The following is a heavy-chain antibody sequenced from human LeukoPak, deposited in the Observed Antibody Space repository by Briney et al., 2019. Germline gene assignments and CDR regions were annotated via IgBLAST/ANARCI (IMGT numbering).Heavy chain of an antibody. CDR2: INSDGSST. J-gene: IGHJ3*02. V-gene: IGHV3-74*01. CDR1: GLTFSRYW. CDR3: AREDLILGSYYAFDI. D-gene: IGHD1-26*01. Sequence: GGSLRLSCAASGLTFSRYWMHWVRQAPGKGLVWVSRINSDGSSTTYADSVKGRFTISRDNAKNTLYLQMNSLRAEDTGVYYCAREDLILGSYYAFDIWGQGTMVTVSS.